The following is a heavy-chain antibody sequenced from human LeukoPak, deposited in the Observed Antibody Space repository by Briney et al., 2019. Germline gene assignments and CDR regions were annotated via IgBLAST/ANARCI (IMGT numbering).Heavy chain of an antibody. D-gene: IGHD2-21*01. CDR3: ASDPAVIYYYYGMDV. Sequence: PSETLSLTCTVSGGSISSGDYYWSWIRQPPGKGLEWIGYIYYSGSTYYNPSLKSQVTISVDTSKNQFSLKLSSVTAADTAVYYCASDPAVIYYYYGMDVWGQGTTVTVSS. J-gene: IGHJ6*02. V-gene: IGHV4-30-4*01. CDR1: GGSISSGDYY. CDR2: IYYSGST.